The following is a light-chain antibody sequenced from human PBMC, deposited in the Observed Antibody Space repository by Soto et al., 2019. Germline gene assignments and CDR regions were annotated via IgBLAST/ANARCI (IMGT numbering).Light chain of an antibody. V-gene: IGLV2-14*03. Sequence: QSALTQPASVSGSPGQSITISCTGTSSDVGGYNFVSWYRQHPGKAPKLLIYDKNERPSGIPDRFSASKSGTSATLGITGLQTGDEADYYCGAWDHVLNVGVFGGGTKVTVL. CDR1: SSDVGGYNF. CDR2: DKN. CDR3: GAWDHVLNVGV. J-gene: IGLJ3*02.